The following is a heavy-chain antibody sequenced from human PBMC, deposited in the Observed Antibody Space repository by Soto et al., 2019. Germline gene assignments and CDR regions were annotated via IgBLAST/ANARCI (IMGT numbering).Heavy chain of an antibody. CDR2: IYYSGST. V-gene: IGHV4-39*01. CDR3: ASRRITIFGVVPDY. J-gene: IGHJ4*02. CDR1: GGSISSSSYY. D-gene: IGHD3-3*01. Sequence: SETLSLTCTVSGGSISSSSYYWGWIRQPPGKGLEWIGSIYYSGSTYYNPSLKSRVTISVDTSKNQFSLKLSSVTAADTAVYYCASRRITIFGVVPDYWGQGTLVTVSS.